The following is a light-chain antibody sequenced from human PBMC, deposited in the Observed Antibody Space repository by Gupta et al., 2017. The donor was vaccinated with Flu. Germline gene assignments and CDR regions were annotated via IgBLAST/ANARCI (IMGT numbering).Light chain of an antibody. CDR1: QSVGIS. Sequence: IVLTQSPATLSLSPGESSTLSCRDSQSVGISLAWYQHRPVQPPRLLIYDASKRAAGITDRFSGSGDGKEFTLTSDSPENEDIAGYYVQQRSDWRTFGQGTKVEI. V-gene: IGKV3-11*01. J-gene: IGKJ1*01. CDR3: QQRSDWRT. CDR2: DAS.